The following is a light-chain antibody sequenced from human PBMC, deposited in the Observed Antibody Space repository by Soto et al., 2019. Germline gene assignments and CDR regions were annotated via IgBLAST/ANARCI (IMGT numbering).Light chain of an antibody. CDR3: AAWDDSLNGRVV. Sequence: QPVLTQPPSVSGTPGQRVTLSCSGSRTNIGSNPVNWYQHLPGTAPKLLIYSNHQRPSGVPDRFSASKSGTSASLAISGLQSEDEADYYCAAWDDSLNGRVVFGGGTKLTVL. CDR1: RTNIGSNP. J-gene: IGLJ2*01. CDR2: SNH. V-gene: IGLV1-44*01.